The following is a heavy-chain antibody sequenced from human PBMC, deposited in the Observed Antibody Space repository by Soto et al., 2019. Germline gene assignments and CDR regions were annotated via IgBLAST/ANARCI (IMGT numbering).Heavy chain of an antibody. Sequence: GGSLRLSCEASGFTIGECSMNWVRQAPGKGLEWLAYITIRTGNVLYADSVRGRFTISADNAENSVILQMNSLRDEDSAVYFCVRDRDLYRDMFHADLWGQGTLVTVS. D-gene: IGHD3-10*02. CDR3: VRDRDLYRDMFHADL. CDR1: GFTIGECS. CDR2: ITIRTGNV. J-gene: IGHJ4*01. V-gene: IGHV3-48*02.